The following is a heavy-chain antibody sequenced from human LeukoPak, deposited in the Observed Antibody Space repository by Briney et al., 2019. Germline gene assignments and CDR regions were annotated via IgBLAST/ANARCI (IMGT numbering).Heavy chain of an antibody. CDR3: ARDVRGYYGMDV. Sequence: GGSLRLSCAASGFTFSDYYMSWIRQAPGKGLEWVSSISSSGSYIYYADSVKGRLNSLYLQMNSLRAEDTAVYYCARDVRGYYGMDVWGQGTTVTVSS. V-gene: IGHV3-11*04. CDR2: ISSSGSYI. J-gene: IGHJ6*02. CDR1: GFTFSDYY. D-gene: IGHD1-26*01.